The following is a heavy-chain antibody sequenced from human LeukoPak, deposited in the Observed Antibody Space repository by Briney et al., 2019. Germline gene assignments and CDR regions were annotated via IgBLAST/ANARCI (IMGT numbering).Heavy chain of an antibody. V-gene: IGHV3-23*01. CDR1: GFTFSSYA. J-gene: IGHJ4*02. D-gene: IGHD4-17*01. Sequence: GGSLRLSCAASGFTFSSYAMSWVRQAPGKGLEWVSAISGSGGSTYYADSVKGRFTISRDNSKNTLYLQMNSLRAEDTAVYYCARDRDRTTVTPFDYWGQGTLVTVSS. CDR3: ARDRDRTTVTPFDY. CDR2: ISGSGGST.